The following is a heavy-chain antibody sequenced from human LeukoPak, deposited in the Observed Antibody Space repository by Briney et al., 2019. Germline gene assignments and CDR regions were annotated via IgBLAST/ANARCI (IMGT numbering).Heavy chain of an antibody. V-gene: IGHV3-23*01. CDR3: ARKSVAEAGIVLDY. Sequence: GGSLRLSCAASGFTFSSYAMSWVRQAPGRGLEWVSGVGSVASGGTFYADSGKGRFPISRDTSKNTLYLQMNSLRAEDTAVYYCARKSVAEAGIVLDYWGPGTLVTVSS. J-gene: IGHJ4*02. CDR1: GFTFSSYA. D-gene: IGHD6-19*01. CDR2: VGSVASGGT.